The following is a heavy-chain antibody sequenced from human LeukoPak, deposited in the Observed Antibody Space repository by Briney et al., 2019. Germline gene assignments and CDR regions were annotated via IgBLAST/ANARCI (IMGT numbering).Heavy chain of an antibody. Sequence: GGSLRLSCAASGFTFSSYAMHWVRQAPGKGLEWVSYISTSSSTKYYADSVKGRFTISRDNAKNSLYLQMNSLRAEDTAVYYCAKDQGPVLFDYWGQGTLVTVSS. J-gene: IGHJ4*02. CDR2: ISTSSSTK. V-gene: IGHV3-48*01. CDR1: GFTFSSYA. CDR3: AKDQGPVLFDY.